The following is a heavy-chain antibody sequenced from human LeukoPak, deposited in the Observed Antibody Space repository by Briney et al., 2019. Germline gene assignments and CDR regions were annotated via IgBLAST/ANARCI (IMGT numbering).Heavy chain of an antibody. CDR2: ISSSGSTI. V-gene: IGHV3-48*03. J-gene: IGHJ4*02. CDR3: ASWLVGATIFDY. D-gene: IGHD1-26*01. Sequence: GGSLRLSCAASGFTFSSYEMNWVRQAPGKGLEWVSYISSSGSTIYYADSVKGRFTISRDNAKNSLYLQMNSLRAEDTAVYYCASWLVGATIFDYWGQGTLVTVSS. CDR1: GFTFSSYE.